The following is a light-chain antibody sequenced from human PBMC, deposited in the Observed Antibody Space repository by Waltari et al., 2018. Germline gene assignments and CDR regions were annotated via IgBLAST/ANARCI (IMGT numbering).Light chain of an antibody. V-gene: IGKV1-5*03. CDR3: QQYSNYPYT. Sequence: IQMTQSPSTPSASVGDRVTPTCRASQRISGLLAWYQQKPGKAPNLLIYKASSLATGVPSRFSGGESGTEFTLTINSLQPDDFATYYCQQYSNYPYTFGQGTKLDI. CDR2: KAS. CDR1: QRISGL. J-gene: IGKJ2*01.